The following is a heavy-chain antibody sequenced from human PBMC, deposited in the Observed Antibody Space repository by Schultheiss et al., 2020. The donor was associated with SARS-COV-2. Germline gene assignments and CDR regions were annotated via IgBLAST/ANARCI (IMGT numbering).Heavy chain of an antibody. J-gene: IGHJ3*02. Sequence: ASVKVSCQASRYTFTKYFTQWVRQATGQGLEWMGWMNPNSGNTGYAQKFQGRVTITRNTSISTAYMELSSLRSEDTAVYYCARGLPSSITMVNDAFDIWGQGTMVTVSS. CDR3: ARGLPSSITMVNDAFDI. CDR2: MNPNSGNT. V-gene: IGHV1-8*03. CDR1: RYTFTKYF. D-gene: IGHD3-10*01.